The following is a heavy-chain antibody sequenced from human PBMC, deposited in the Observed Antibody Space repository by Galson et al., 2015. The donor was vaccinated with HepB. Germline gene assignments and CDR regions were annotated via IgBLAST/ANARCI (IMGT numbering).Heavy chain of an antibody. Sequence: QSGAEVKKPGASVKVSCKASGYTFSTYSITWVRQAPGQGLEWMGWISPYNRDTNYARKFQGRVTMTTDISANTAYMELRSLRSDDTAVYYCARGALGVVIGANANNWFDPWGQGTLVTVSS. J-gene: IGHJ5*02. V-gene: IGHV1-18*01. D-gene: IGHD3-3*01. CDR2: ISPYNRDT. CDR3: ARGALGVVIGANANNWFDP. CDR1: GYTFSTYS.